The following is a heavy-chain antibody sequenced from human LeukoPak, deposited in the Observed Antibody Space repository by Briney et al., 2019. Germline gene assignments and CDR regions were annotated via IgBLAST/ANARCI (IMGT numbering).Heavy chain of an antibody. D-gene: IGHD3-16*01. CDR3: AKLMRHMMEDVLDL. CDR1: GFTFRDYS. CDR2: ISDISTYI. J-gene: IGHJ3*01. V-gene: IGHV3-21*04. Sequence: GGSLRLSCAASGFTFRDYSMNWVRQAPGKGLEWVSSISDISTYIYYADSVKGRFTVSRDNSKNTLYLQMNSLRAADTAVYYCAKLMRHMMEDVLDLWGQGTVVTVSS.